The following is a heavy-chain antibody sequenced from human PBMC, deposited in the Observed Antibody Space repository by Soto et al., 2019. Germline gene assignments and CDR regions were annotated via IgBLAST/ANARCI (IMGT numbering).Heavy chain of an antibody. J-gene: IGHJ6*02. CDR2: ITGNDDNR. Sequence: EVHLLESGGGLVQPGGSLRLSCAASGFTFSSYAMNWVRQAPGKGLEWVSSITGNDDNRYYADSVKGRFTISRDNSKNTLYLQMNSLRAEDTAVYYCAKEYRYYDLCGLDVWGQGTTVTVSS. CDR3: AKEYRYYDLCGLDV. CDR1: GFTFSSYA. V-gene: IGHV3-23*01. D-gene: IGHD3-3*01.